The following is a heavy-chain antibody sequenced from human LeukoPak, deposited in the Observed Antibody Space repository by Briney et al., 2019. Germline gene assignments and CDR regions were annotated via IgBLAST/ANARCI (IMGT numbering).Heavy chain of an antibody. J-gene: IGHJ6*03. V-gene: IGHV4-61*02. CDR1: GGSISSGSYY. D-gene: IGHD1-14*01. CDR3: ARVESQRNPDRYYYYYYMDV. Sequence: PSQTLSLTCTVSGGSISSGSYYWSWIRQPAGKGLEWIGRIYTSGSTNYNPSLKSRVTISVDTSKNQFSLKLSSVTAADTAVYYCARVESQRNPDRYYYYYYMDVWGKGTTVTVSS. CDR2: IYTSGST.